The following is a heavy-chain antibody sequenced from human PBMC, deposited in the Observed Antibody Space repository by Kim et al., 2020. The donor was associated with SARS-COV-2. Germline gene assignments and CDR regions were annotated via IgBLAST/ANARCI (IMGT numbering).Heavy chain of an antibody. CDR2: TYYSGST. CDR1: GGSISSHS. Sequence: SETLSLTCTVSGGSISSHSWSWIRQPPGKGLEWIGYTYYSGSTNYNPSLKSRVTISVDTSKNQFSLKLSSVTAADAAVYYCARDRIGHCSSTSCSLHFDYGGQETLVTVSS. V-gene: IGHV4-59*11. CDR3: ARDRIGHCSSTSCSLHFDY. D-gene: IGHD2-2*01. J-gene: IGHJ4*02.